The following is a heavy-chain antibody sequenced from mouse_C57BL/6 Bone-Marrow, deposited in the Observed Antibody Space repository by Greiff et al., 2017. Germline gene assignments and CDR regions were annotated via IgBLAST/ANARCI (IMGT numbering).Heavy chain of an antibody. CDR1: GYTFTSYW. CDR2: IDPSDSYT. J-gene: IGHJ3*01. V-gene: IGHV1-69*01. CDR3: AIIYYGNYAAGFAY. D-gene: IGHD2-1*01. Sequence: QVQLQQSGAELVMPGASVKLSCKASGYTFTSYWMHWVKQRPGHGLEWIGEIDPSDSYTTYNQKFKGKSTLTVDKSSRTAYMQLSSLTSEDSAVYYCAIIYYGNYAAGFAYWGQGTLVTVSA.